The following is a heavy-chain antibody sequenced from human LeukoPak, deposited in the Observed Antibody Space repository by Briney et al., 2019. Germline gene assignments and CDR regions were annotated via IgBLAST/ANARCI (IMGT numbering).Heavy chain of an antibody. CDR2: INPNSGGT. D-gene: IGHD3-10*01. V-gene: IGHV1-2*06. CDR1: GYTFTGYY. Sequence: SVKVSCKASGYTFTGYYMHWVRQAPGQGLEWMGRINPNSGGTNYAQKFQGRVTMTRDTSNSTAYMELSRLRSDDTAVYYCARGYGSGKYMDVWGKGTTVTVSS. CDR3: ARGYGSGKYMDV. J-gene: IGHJ6*03.